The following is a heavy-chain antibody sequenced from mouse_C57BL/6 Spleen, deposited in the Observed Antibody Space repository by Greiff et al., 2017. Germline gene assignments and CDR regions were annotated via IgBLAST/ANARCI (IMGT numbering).Heavy chain of an antibody. J-gene: IGHJ4*01. CDR3: ARGDYGGAMDY. CDR1: GYTFTSYW. D-gene: IGHD1-2*01. V-gene: IGHV1-55*01. CDR2: IYPGSGST. Sequence: QVQLKQPGAELVKPGASVKMSCKASGYTFTSYWITWVKQRPGQGLEWIGDIYPGSGSTNYNEKFKGKATLTVDTSSSTAYLQLSSLTSEDSAVYYCARGDYGGAMDYWGQGTSVTVSS.